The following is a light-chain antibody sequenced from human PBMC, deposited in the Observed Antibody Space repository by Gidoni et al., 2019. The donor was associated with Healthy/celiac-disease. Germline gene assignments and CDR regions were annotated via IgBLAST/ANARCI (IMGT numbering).Light chain of an antibody. CDR1: QGISSY. J-gene: IGKJ4*01. CDR2: AAS. CDR3: QQLNSYSSLT. V-gene: IGKV1-9*01. Sequence: DIQLTQSPSFLSASVGERVTITCRASQGISSYLAWYQQKPGKAPKLLIYAASTLQSGAPSRFSGSGSGTEFTLTISSLQPEDFATYYCQQLNSYSSLTFGGGTKVEIK.